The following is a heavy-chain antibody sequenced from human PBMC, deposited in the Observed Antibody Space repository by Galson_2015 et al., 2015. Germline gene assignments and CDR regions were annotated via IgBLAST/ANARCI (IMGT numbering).Heavy chain of an antibody. Sequence: SLRLSCAASGFTFTRSAMHWVRQAPGKGLEWVAVISYDGSDKNYAGSVKGRFTISRDNSKNTLYLQMSSLRSEDTAVYYCASEGSNWCNDYWGQGTLVTVSS. D-gene: IGHD6-13*01. CDR3: ASEGSNWCNDY. J-gene: IGHJ4*02. CDR2: ISYDGSDK. CDR1: GFTFTRSA. V-gene: IGHV3-30*15.